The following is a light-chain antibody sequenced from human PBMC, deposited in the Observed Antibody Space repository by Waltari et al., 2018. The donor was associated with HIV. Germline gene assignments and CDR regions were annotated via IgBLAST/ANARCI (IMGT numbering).Light chain of an antibody. CDR2: AAT. CDR3: QQTYNTVFS. CDR1: QSIGSY. J-gene: IGKJ2*03. V-gene: IGKV1-39*01. Sequence: DIQMTQSPASLSASVGDRVTISCRTSQSIGSYLNWYQQKPGRAPRLLVYAATTSQRGVPSRFRGSGSGTSFTLTISGLQFEDFATYYCQQTYNTVFSFGRGTRLDIK.